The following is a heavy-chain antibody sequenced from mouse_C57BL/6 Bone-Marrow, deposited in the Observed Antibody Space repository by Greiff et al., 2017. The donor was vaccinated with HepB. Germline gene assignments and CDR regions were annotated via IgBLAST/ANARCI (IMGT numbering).Heavy chain of an antibody. CDR2: LDPENGDT. D-gene: IGHD1-1*01. CDR3: TSITTVVGMDY. CDR1: GFNIKDDY. V-gene: IGHV14-4*01. J-gene: IGHJ4*01. Sequence: EVQLQQSGAELVRPGASVQLSCTASGFNIKDDYMHWVKQRPDQGLEWIGWLDPENGDTEYASKFQGQATITADTSSNTAYLQLSSLTSEDTAVYYCTSITTVVGMDYWGQGTSVTVSS.